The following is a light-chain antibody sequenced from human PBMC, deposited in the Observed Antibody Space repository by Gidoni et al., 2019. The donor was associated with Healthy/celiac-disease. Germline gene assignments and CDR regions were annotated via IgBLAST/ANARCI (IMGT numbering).Light chain of an antibody. Sequence: QSALTQPASVSGSPGQSITISCTGTSSDVGGYNYVSWYQQHPGKAPNLMIYDVSNRPSGVSNRFSGSKSGNTASLTISGLQAEDEAYYYCSSYTSSSTPWVFGTGTKVTVL. CDR2: DVS. J-gene: IGLJ1*01. V-gene: IGLV2-14*01. CDR3: SSYTSSSTPWV. CDR1: SSDVGGYNY.